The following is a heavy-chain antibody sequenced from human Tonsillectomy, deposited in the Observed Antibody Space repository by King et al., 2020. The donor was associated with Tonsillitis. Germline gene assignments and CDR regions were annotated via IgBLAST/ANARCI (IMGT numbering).Heavy chain of an antibody. CDR1: GFSLSTSGVG. Sequence: TLKESGPTLVKPTQTLTLTCTFSGFSLSTSGVGVGWIRQPPGKALEWLALIYWEDDKRYSPSLKSRLTISKDTSKKQVVLTMTNMDPVDTATYFCAHRGCRPTTCYNAFDMWGQGTTVTVSS. CDR2: IYWEDDK. V-gene: IGHV2-5*02. D-gene: IGHD2-2*02. J-gene: IGHJ3*02. CDR3: AHRGCRPTTCYNAFDM.